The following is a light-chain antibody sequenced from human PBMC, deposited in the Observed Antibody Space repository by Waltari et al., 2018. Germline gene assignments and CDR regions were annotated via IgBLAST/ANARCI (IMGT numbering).Light chain of an antibody. Sequence: AIRMTQSPSSLSASTGDRVTITCRASQGISTYLAWYQQKSGKAPKLLIYAASTLQSGVPSRFSGSGSGTDFTLTISCLQSEDFAIYYCQQYYTYPRTFGQGTKVEV. CDR1: QGISTY. CDR2: AAS. J-gene: IGKJ1*01. V-gene: IGKV1-8*01. CDR3: QQYYTYPRT.